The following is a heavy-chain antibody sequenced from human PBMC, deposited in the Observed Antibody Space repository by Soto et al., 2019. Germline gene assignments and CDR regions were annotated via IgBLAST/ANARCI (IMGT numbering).Heavy chain of an antibody. CDR1: NGSFTDYF. Sequence: PSETLSLTCAAHNGSFTDYFWTWIRQSPGRGLEWIGDINHRGGATYNPSLRSRVTISIDTSKNHFSLSLRSLTAADTAVYYCVARGMTYDFLSGPHPFDPWGHGTLVTVSS. CDR3: VARGMTYDFLSGPHPFDP. D-gene: IGHD3-3*01. J-gene: IGHJ5*02. CDR2: INHRGGA. V-gene: IGHV4-34*01.